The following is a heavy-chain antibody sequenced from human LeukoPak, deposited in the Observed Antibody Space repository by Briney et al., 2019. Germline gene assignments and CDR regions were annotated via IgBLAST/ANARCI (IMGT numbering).Heavy chain of an antibody. D-gene: IGHD3-3*01. V-gene: IGHV3-48*04. J-gene: IGHJ4*02. CDR3: ARDQKALRFLEWLLPDLDY. CDR1: GFSFSDYS. CDR2: INTDSRTI. Sequence: GGSLRLSCAASGFSFSDYSMNWVRQAPGKGREWVSYINTDSRTIKYADSVKGRFTISRDNAKNSLFLQMNSLRAEDTAMYYCARDQKALRFLEWLLPDLDYWGQGTLVTVSS.